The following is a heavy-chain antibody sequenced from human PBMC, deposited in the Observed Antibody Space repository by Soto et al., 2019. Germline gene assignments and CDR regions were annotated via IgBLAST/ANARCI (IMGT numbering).Heavy chain of an antibody. J-gene: IGHJ4*02. D-gene: IGHD6-19*01. CDR2: IFYTGIT. CDR3: ARSLRGSGWVFDY. Sequence: PSETLSLTCTASGGSIRSTSYYWAWIRQPPGKGLDWLGNIFYTGITYYNPSLKSRLTISVDTSKNQFSLKLSSVTAADTAIYYCARSLRGSGWVFDYWGQGTLVTVSS. V-gene: IGHV4-39*01. CDR1: GGSIRSTSYY.